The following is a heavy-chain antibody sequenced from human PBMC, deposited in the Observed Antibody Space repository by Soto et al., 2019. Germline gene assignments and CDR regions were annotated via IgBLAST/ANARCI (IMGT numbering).Heavy chain of an antibody. V-gene: IGHV3-53*01. CDR2: LYDVDGT. CDR1: GLTVSGKKY. Sequence: DVQLVESGGGLIQPGEPLRLSCAAFGLTVSGKKYVAWVRQAPGKGLEWVSALYDVDGTYYADSVKGRFTTSRDSSKTTVYLQMNGLRPDDTAVYYCASWHEREHAYDVWGQGTTVTVSS. CDR3: ASWHEREHAYDV. D-gene: IGHD1-1*01. J-gene: IGHJ3*01.